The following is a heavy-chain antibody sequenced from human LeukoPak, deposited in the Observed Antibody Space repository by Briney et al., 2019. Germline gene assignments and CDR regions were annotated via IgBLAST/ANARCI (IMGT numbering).Heavy chain of an antibody. D-gene: IGHD1-26*01. Sequence: SETLSLTCAVSGYSISSGYYWGWIRQPPGKGLEWIGSIYHSGSTYYNPSLKSRVTISVDTSKNQFSLKLSSVTAADTAVYCCARGEQSGSFSDYWGQGTLVTVSS. V-gene: IGHV4-38-2*01. J-gene: IGHJ4*02. CDR1: GYSISSGYY. CDR3: ARGEQSGSFSDY. CDR2: IYHSGST.